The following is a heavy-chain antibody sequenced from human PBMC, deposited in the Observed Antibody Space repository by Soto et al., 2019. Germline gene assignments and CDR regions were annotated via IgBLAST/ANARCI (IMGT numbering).Heavy chain of an antibody. J-gene: IGHJ4*02. Sequence: EVQLLESGGGLVQPGGSLRLSCAASGFTFSSYAMSWVRQAPGKGLEWVSAISGSGGSTYYAASVQGRFTISRDNSKNTLYLQMNSLRAEDTVVYYCAKDMMYDFIWGRYCPAGWFDYWGQGTLVTVSS. CDR2: ISGSGGST. CDR3: AKDMMYDFIWGRYCPAGWFDY. D-gene: IGHD3-16*01. CDR1: GFTFSSYA. V-gene: IGHV3-23*01.